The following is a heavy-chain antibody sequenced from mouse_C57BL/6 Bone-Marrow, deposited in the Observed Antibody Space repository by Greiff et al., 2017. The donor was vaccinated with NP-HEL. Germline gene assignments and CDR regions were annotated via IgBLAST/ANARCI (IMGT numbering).Heavy chain of an antibody. J-gene: IGHJ1*03. CDR2: ISDGGSYT. V-gene: IGHV5-4*03. Sequence: EVKLMESGGGLVKPGGSLKLSCAASGFTFSSYAMSWVRQTPEKRLEWVATISDGGSYTYYPDNVKGRFTISRDNAKNNLYLQMSHLKSEDTAMYYCARELDWYFDVWGTGTTVTVSS. CDR1: GFTFSSYA. CDR3: ARELDWYFDV. D-gene: IGHD4-1*01.